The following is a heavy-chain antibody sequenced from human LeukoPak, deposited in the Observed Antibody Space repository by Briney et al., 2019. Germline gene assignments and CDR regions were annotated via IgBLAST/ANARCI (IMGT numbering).Heavy chain of an antibody. Sequence: SETLSLTCAVSGGSISNNNWWTWVRQPPGKGLELIGEIYHSGSTNYNPSLKSRVTISVDKSKNQFSLKLTSVTAADTAVYYCASYRSEQWLAHFDYWGQGTLVTVSS. V-gene: IGHV4-4*02. CDR3: ASYRSEQWLAHFDY. J-gene: IGHJ4*02. CDR2: IYHSGST. CDR1: GGSISNNNW. D-gene: IGHD6-19*01.